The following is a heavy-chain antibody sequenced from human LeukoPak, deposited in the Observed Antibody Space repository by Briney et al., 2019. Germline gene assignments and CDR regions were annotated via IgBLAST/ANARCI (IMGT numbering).Heavy chain of an antibody. D-gene: IGHD3-10*01. J-gene: IGHJ4*02. V-gene: IGHV3-30*18. CDR3: SKRRWFGEVTHFYY. Sequence: GRSLRLSCAASGFTFSSYGMHWVRQAPGKGLEWVAVISYDGSNKYYADSVKGRFTISRDNSKNTLYLQMNSLRAEDTAVYYCSKRRWFGEVTHFYYWGPGNL. CDR1: GFTFSSYG. CDR2: ISYDGSNK.